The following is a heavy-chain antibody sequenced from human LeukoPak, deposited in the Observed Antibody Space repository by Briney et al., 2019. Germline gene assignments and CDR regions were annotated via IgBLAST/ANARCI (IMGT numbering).Heavy chain of an antibody. CDR3: ARDEPAAIGY. V-gene: IGHV4-30-4*08. D-gene: IGHD2-2*02. CDR2: IYYSGST. J-gene: IGHJ4*02. Sequence: SETLSLTCTVSGGSISSGDYYWSWIRQPPGKGLEWIGYIYYSGSTYYNPSLKSRVTISVDTSKNQFSLKLSSVTAADTAVCYCARDEPAAIGYWGQGTLVTVSS. CDR1: GGSISSGDYY.